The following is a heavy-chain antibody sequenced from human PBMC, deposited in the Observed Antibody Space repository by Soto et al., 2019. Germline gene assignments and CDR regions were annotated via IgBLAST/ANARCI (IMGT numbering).Heavy chain of an antibody. CDR2: ISYDGSNK. J-gene: IGHJ3*02. D-gene: IGHD3-10*01. V-gene: IGHV3-30*03. Sequence: GGSLRLSCAASGFTFSTYGMHWVRQAPGKGLEWVAVISYDGSNKNYADSVKGRFTISRDNSKNTQYLQMNSLRAEDTAVYYCASLGNVLLWFGELFFDHAFDIWGQGTMVTVSS. CDR3: ASLGNVLLWFGELFFDHAFDI. CDR1: GFTFSTYG.